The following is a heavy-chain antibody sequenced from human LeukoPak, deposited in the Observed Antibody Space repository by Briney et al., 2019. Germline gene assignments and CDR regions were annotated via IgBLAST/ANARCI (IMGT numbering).Heavy chain of an antibody. V-gene: IGHV3-7*03. CDR3: ARDAGRSGYDIFDY. CDR2: IKQDGSEK. CDR1: GFTFSTYW. J-gene: IGHJ4*02. D-gene: IGHD5-12*01. Sequence: GGSLRLSCAASGFTFSTYWMPWVRQAPGKGLEWLASIKQDGSEKLYVDSVRGRFTTSRDNAKNSVYLQMNSLRAEDTAVYYCARDAGRSGYDIFDYWGQGTLVTVSS.